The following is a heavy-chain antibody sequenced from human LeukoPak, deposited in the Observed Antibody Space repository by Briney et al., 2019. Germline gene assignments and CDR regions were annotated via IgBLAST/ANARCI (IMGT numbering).Heavy chain of an antibody. CDR1: GYTFTGYY. Sequence: ASVKVSCKASGYTFTGYYMHWVRQAPGQGLEWMGWINPNSGGTNYAQKFQGRVTMTRNTSISTAYMELSSLRSEDTAVYYCARIVRVRGPYYYYYMDVWGKGTTVTISS. J-gene: IGHJ6*03. CDR3: ARIVRVRGPYYYYYMDV. D-gene: IGHD3-10*01. CDR2: INPNSGGT. V-gene: IGHV1-2*02.